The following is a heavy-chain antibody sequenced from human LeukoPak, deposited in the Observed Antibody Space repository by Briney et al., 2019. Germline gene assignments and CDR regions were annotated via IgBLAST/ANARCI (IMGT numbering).Heavy chain of an antibody. Sequence: GRSLRLSCTASGFTFGDYAMSWFRQAPGKGLEWVGFIRSKAYGGTTEYAASVKGRFTISRDDSKSIAYLQMNSLKTEDTAVYYCTRDRNQYCSSTSCYAGPPDYWGQGTLVTVSS. CDR1: GFTFGDYA. D-gene: IGHD2-2*01. CDR3: TRDRNQYCSSTSCYAGPPDY. CDR2: IRSKAYGGTT. J-gene: IGHJ4*02. V-gene: IGHV3-49*03.